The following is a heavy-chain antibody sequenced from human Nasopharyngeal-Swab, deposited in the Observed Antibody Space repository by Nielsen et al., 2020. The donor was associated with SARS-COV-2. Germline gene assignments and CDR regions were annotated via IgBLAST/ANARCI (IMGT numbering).Heavy chain of an antibody. D-gene: IGHD6-13*01. V-gene: IGHV4-59*01. CDR3: ARDRIAAAGYYYYGMDV. J-gene: IGHJ6*02. Sequence: SETLSLTCTVSGGSISSYYWSWIWQPPGKGLEWIGYIYYSGSTNYNPSLKSRVTISVDTSKNQFSLKLSSVTAADTAVYYCARDRIAAAGYYYYGMDVWGQGTTVTVSS. CDR1: GGSISSYY. CDR2: IYYSGST.